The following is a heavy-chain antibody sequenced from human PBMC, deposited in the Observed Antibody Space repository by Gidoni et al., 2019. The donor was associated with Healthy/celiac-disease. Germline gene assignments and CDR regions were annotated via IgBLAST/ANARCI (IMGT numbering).Heavy chain of an antibody. V-gene: IGHV3-30*18. CDR3: AKDREYQLLPARDY. J-gene: IGHJ4*02. Sequence: VESGGVVVQPVRSLRRSCAASGFTFSSYGMHWVRQAPVKVLAWVTVISYDGSNKYYADSVKGRFTISRDNSKNALYLQMNSLRAEDTAVYYCAKDREYQLLPARDYWGQGTLVTVSS. CDR2: ISYDGSNK. D-gene: IGHD2-2*01. CDR1: GFTFSSYG.